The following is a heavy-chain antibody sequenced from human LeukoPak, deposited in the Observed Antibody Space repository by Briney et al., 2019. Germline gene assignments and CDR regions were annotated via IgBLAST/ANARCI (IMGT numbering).Heavy chain of an antibody. V-gene: IGHV3-7*01. D-gene: IGHD6-6*01. CDR1: VFTFSSYW. J-gene: IGHJ4*02. CDR2: IKKDGSEK. Sequence: GGSLRLSCAASVFTFSSYWMSWVRQAPGKGLEWVANIKKDGSEKYYVDSVKGRFTVSRDNAKNSLYLQMNSLRAEDTAVYYCARVYRSSSGYCFDFWGQGTLVTVSS. CDR3: ARVYRSSSGYCFDF.